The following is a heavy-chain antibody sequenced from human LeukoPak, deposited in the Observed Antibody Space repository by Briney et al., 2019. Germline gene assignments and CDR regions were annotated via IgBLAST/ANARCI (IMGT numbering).Heavy chain of an antibody. Sequence: SETLSLTCTVSGYSITSGYYWGWIRQPPGKGLEWIGTIYHSGSTYYNPSLKSRVTISVDTSENQYFLDLSFVTAADTALYYCSRASSTSYYDYWGQGTLVSVSS. D-gene: IGHD6-19*01. CDR3: SRASSTSYYDY. V-gene: IGHV4-38-2*02. CDR1: GYSITSGYY. J-gene: IGHJ4*02. CDR2: IYHSGST.